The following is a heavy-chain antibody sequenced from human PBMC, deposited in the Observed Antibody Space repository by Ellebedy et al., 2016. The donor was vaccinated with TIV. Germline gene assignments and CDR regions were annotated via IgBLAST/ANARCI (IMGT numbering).Heavy chain of an antibody. D-gene: IGHD6-19*01. CDR3: AKGKRRYSSGWYVGFDY. Sequence: GESLKISCAASGFTFSSYAMSWVRQAPGKGLEWVSAISGSGGSTYYADSVKGRFTISRDNSKNTLYLQMNSLRAEDTAVYYCAKGKRRYSSGWYVGFDYWGQGTLVTVSS. CDR2: ISGSGGST. J-gene: IGHJ4*02. CDR1: GFTFSSYA. V-gene: IGHV3-23*01.